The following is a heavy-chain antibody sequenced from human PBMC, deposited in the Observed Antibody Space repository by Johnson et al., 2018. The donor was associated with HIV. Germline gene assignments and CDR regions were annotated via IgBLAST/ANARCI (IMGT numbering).Heavy chain of an antibody. CDR1: GFSFDEYD. Sequence: VQLVESGGGVARPGGSLRLSCEASGFSFDEYDMSWVRQAPGKGLEWVSGINWNGATPGSADSVKGRFTISRDNSKNTVYLEMNSLRAEDTAVYYCAKGGIDAFDIWGQGTMLTVSS. CDR2: INWNGATP. D-gene: IGHD6-25*01. V-gene: IGHV3-20*04. J-gene: IGHJ3*02. CDR3: AKGGIDAFDI.